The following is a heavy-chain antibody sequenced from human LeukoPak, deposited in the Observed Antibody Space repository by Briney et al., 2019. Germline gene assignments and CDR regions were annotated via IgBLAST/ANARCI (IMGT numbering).Heavy chain of an antibody. CDR2: INAGNGNT. J-gene: IGHJ4*02. CDR3: ARYCSSTSCYTNYFDY. D-gene: IGHD2-2*02. Sequence: ASVKVSCKASGYTFTSYAMHWVRQAPGQRLEWMGWINAGNGNTKYSQKFQGRVTITRDTSASTAYMKLRSLRSDDTAVYYCARYCSSTSCYTNYFDYWGQGTLVTVSS. V-gene: IGHV1-3*01. CDR1: GYTFTSYA.